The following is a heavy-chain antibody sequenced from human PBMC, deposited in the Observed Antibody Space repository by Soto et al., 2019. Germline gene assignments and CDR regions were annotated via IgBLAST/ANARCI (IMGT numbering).Heavy chain of an antibody. J-gene: IGHJ4*02. D-gene: IGHD5-12*01. CDR3: AREKSLRLYYFDY. Sequence: PXGTLSLTCTVSGGSVSSGSYYWSWIRQPPGKGLEWIGYIYYSGSTNYNPSLKSRVTISVDTSKNQFSLKLSSVTAADTAVYYCAREKSLRLYYFDYWGQGTLVTVSS. CDR2: IYYSGST. V-gene: IGHV4-61*01. CDR1: GGSVSSGSYY.